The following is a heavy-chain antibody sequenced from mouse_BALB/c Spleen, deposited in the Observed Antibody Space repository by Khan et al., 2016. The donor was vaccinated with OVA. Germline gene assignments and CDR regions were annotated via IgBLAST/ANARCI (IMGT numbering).Heavy chain of an antibody. V-gene: IGHV14-3*02. D-gene: IGHD4-1*01. Sequence: VQLKQSGAELVKPGASVKLSCTASGFNIKDTYMHWVKQRPEQGLEWIGRIDPANGNTTYDPKFQGKATITADTSSTTAYLQLSSLTSEDTAVYYCARDYWDVFAYWGQGTLVTVSA. CDR2: IDPANGNT. J-gene: IGHJ3*01. CDR1: GFNIKDTY. CDR3: ARDYWDVFAY.